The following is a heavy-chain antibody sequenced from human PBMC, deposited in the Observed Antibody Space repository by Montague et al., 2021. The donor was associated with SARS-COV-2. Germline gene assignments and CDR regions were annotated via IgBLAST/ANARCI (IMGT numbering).Heavy chain of an antibody. J-gene: IGHJ4*02. D-gene: IGHD1-14*01. V-gene: IGHV4-34*01. CDR1: GGSFSGYY. CDR2: INHSGST. Sequence: SETLSLTCAVYGGSFSGYYWSWVRQPPGKGLEWIGEINHSGSTKYNPSLKSRVTISVDTSKNQFSLKLSTVTTADTAIYYCATDDAPDRPADFDYWGRGILVTVSS. CDR3: ATDDAPDRPADFDY.